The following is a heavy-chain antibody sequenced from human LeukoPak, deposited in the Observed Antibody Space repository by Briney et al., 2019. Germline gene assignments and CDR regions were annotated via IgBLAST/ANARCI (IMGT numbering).Heavy chain of an antibody. Sequence: GGSLRLSCAASGFTFTNYAMNWVRQAPGKGLEWLSAISSSGGTTCYADSVKGRFTISRDNSRNTLYLQMNSLRVADTAVYFCTKVRLSNLYYYYGMDVWGQGTRSPSP. V-gene: IGHV3-23*01. CDR3: TKVRLSNLYYYYGMDV. CDR1: GFTFTNYA. D-gene: IGHD2-21*02. CDR2: ISSSGGTT. J-gene: IGHJ6*02.